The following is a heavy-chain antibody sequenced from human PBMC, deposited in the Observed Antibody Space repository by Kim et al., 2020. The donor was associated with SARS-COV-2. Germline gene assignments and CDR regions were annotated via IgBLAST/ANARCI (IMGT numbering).Heavy chain of an antibody. J-gene: IGHJ6*02. CDR3: ARMRCIGPSCFDGGMDV. D-gene: IGHD2-15*01. V-gene: IGHV4-4*07. CDR1: GDSINSYY. Sequence: SETLSLTCSVSGDSINSYYWSWIRQPAGKGLEWVGRFSIRGGATYNPSLESRVTMSGDTSKNHLSLTLTSVTAADTAKYFCARMRCIGPSCFDGGMDVWGRGTAVNVSS. CDR2: FSIRGGA.